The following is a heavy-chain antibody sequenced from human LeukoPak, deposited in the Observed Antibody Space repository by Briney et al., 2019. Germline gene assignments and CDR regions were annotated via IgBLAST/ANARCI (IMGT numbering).Heavy chain of an antibody. Sequence: ASVKVSCKASGYSFTTFCMHWVRQAPGQGLEWIGIINPSGGTTSQAQKFQGRVTMTRDTSTSTVYMELSSLRSEDTAVYYCASLATIGSDSFDIWGQGTMVTVSS. CDR1: GYSFTTFC. D-gene: IGHD2-2*03. CDR3: ASLATIGSDSFDI. V-gene: IGHV1-46*01. CDR2: INPSGGTT. J-gene: IGHJ3*02.